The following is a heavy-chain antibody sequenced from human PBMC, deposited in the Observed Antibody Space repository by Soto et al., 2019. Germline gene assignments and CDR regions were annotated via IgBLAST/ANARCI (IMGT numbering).Heavy chain of an antibody. CDR3: ASLNFDILTGYYAFDL. CDR2: ISYSGST. J-gene: IGHJ3*01. V-gene: IGHV4-59*08. D-gene: IGHD3-9*01. Sequence: SGTLSLTCTFSCRSINGYYWSWIRQSPEKGLEYIGYISYSGSTNYNPSLKSRVTTSLDTSKNQFSLKLSSVTAADTAIYYCASLNFDILTGYYAFDLWGQGTMVT. CDR1: CRSINGYY.